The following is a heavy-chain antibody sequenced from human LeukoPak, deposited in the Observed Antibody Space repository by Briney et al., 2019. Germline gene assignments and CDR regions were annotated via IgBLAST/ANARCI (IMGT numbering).Heavy chain of an antibody. D-gene: IGHD6-13*01. V-gene: IGHV3-23*01. Sequence: GGSLRLSCAASGFTFSSYAMSWVRQAPGKGLEWVSAISGSGSSTYYADSVKGRFTISRDNSKNTLYLQMNSLRAEDTAVYYCARKWGIPSIAAAGTGVGAFDIWGQGTMVTVSS. CDR2: ISGSGSST. CDR3: ARKWGIPSIAAAGTGVGAFDI. J-gene: IGHJ3*02. CDR1: GFTFSSYA.